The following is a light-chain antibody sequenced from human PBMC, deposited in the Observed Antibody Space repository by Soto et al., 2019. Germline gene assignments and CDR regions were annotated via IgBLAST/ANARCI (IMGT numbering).Light chain of an antibody. CDR1: QGISSY. J-gene: IGKJ3*01. Sequence: DIQLTQSPSFLSASVEDRVTITCRASQGISSYLAWYQQKPGKAPKLLIYAASTLQSGVPSRFSGSGSGTEFTLTISSLQPEDFATYYCQQLNSYPRVTFGPGTKVDIK. CDR2: AAS. CDR3: QQLNSYPRVT. V-gene: IGKV1-9*01.